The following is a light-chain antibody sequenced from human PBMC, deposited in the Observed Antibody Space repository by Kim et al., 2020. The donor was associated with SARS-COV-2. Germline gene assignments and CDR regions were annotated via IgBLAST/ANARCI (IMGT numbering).Light chain of an antibody. CDR1: SSNIGNNY. CDR3: GTWDSSLSADWV. J-gene: IGLJ3*02. V-gene: IGLV1-51*01. Sequence: QKVTHSCSGSSSNIGNNYGSWYQQLPGTAPKLLIYDNNKRPSGIPDRFSGSKSGTSATLGITGLQTGDEADYYCGTWDSSLSADWVFGGGTQLTVL. CDR2: DNN.